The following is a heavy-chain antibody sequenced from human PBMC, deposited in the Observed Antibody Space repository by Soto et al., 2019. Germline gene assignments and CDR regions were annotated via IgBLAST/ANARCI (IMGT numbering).Heavy chain of an antibody. J-gene: IGHJ4*02. CDR1: EFSLSTSGVG. CDR3: AHSARNPHSDG. D-gene: IGHD2-21*02. Sequence: PTVLNATQTVPLASPFSEFSLSTSGVGVGWIRQPPGKALAWLALIYWDDDKRYSPSLKSRLTITKDTSKNKVVLTMSNMNPVATAMYDCAHSARNPHSDGWAQGTLVTVSS. V-gene: IGHV2-5*02. CDR2: IYWDDDK.